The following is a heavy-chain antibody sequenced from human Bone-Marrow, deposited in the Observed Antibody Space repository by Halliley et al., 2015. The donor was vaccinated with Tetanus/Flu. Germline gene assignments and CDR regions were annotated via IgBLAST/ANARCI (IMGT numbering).Heavy chain of an antibody. D-gene: IGHD2-2*01. CDR2: ISSNGDTT. V-gene: IGHV3-48*03. Sequence: ISSNGDTTYYADSVKGRFIISRDNAKKSLYLQMNSLRAEDTALYYCARSTRLSPTCWCPYFDPWGQGTLVTVSS. J-gene: IGHJ5*02. CDR3: ARSTRLSPTCWCPYFDP.